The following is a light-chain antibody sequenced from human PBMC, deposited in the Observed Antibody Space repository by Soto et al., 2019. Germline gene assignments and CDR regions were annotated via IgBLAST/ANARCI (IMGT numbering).Light chain of an antibody. Sequence: EIVLRHSPGTLSLSPCERATLSFSASQSVSSSYLAWYQQKPGQAPRLLIYGASSRATGIPDRFSGSGSGTDFTLTISRLEPEDFALYYCQQYGSSPPTFGQGTKVDIK. V-gene: IGKV3-20*01. J-gene: IGKJ1*01. CDR3: QQYGSSPPT. CDR1: QSVSSSY. CDR2: GAS.